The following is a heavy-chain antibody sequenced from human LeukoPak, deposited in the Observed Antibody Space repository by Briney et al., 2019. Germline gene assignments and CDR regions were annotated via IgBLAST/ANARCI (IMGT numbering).Heavy chain of an antibody. V-gene: IGHV3-23*01. J-gene: IGHJ6*02. Sequence: PGGSLRLSCAASGFTFSSYAMSWVRQAPGKGLEWVSAISGSGGSTYYADSVKGRFTISRDNSKNTLYLQMNSLRAEDTAVYYCAKDTAMVTPHSYYYYGMDVWGQGTTVTVSS. CDR1: GFTFSSYA. CDR3: AKDTAMVTPHSYYYYGMDV. D-gene: IGHD5-18*01. CDR2: ISGSGGST.